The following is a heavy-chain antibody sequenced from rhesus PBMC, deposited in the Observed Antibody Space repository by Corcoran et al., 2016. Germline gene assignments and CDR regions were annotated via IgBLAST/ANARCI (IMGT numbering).Heavy chain of an antibody. CDR3: ASAYGLDS. CDR1: GGSISSNY. CDR2: VYGGSGSP. V-gene: IGHV4-147*01. J-gene: IGHJ6*01. Sequence: QVQLQELGPGLVKPSETLSLTCAVSGGSISSNYWNWIRQPPGKGLEWIGRVYGGSGSPIYNPSPSGRFTISTDSSKNQCSLKLSSVTAADTAVYYCASAYGLDSWGQGVVVTVSS.